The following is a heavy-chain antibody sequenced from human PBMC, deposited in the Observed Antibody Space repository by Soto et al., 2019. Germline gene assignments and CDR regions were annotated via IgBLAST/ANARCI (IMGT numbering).Heavy chain of an antibody. V-gene: IGHV3-23*01. Sequence: PGGSLRLSCAASGFTFSSYAMSWVRQAPGKGLEWVSAISGSGGSTYYADSVKGRFTISRDNSKNTLYLQMNSLRAEDTAVYYCAKDSSDTAMAPEDYYYSGMDVWGQGTTVTVSS. CDR2: ISGSGGST. D-gene: IGHD5-18*01. CDR1: GFTFSSYA. CDR3: AKDSSDTAMAPEDYYYSGMDV. J-gene: IGHJ6*02.